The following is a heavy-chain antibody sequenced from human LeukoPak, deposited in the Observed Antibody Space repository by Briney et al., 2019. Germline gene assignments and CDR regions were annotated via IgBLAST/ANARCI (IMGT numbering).Heavy chain of an antibody. V-gene: IGHV4-59*01. Sequence: SETLSLTCTVSGGSLIDYFWSWIRQPPGTGLEWIGYIYYRGSTDYRPSLKSLVTISVDTSKNRFSLKLSSVTAADTAVYYCARLGCSGGSCPLDYWGQGTLVTVSS. CDR1: GGSLIDYF. D-gene: IGHD2-15*01. J-gene: IGHJ4*02. CDR2: IYYRGST. CDR3: ARLGCSGGSCPLDY.